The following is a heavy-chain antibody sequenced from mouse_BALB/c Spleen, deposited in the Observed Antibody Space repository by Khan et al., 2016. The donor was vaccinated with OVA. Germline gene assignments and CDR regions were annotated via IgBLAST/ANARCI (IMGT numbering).Heavy chain of an antibody. J-gene: IGHJ3*01. CDR1: GYTFSNYA. Sequence: EVELVESGGGLVQPGGSLKLSCAASGYTFSNYAMSWVRQTPEKRLEWVASISSGGSTYYPDSVKGRFTISRDNVRNILYLQMSSLRSEDTAMYYCARYYWFAYWGQGTLVTVSA. CDR2: ISSGGST. CDR3: ARYYWFAY. D-gene: IGHD1-1*01. V-gene: IGHV5-6-5*01.